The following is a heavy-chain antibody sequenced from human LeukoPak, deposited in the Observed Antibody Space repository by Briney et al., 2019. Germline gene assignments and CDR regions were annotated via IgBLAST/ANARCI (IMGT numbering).Heavy chain of an antibody. D-gene: IGHD3-22*01. Sequence: GGSLRLSCAASGFTFSNYWMHWVRHAPGKGLVWVSRINSDGINTSYADSVKGRFTISRDNAKNSLYLQMNSLRAEDTAVYYCARNDYYDSSGYYDYWGQGTLVTVSS. V-gene: IGHV3-74*01. CDR3: ARNDYYDSSGYYDY. CDR2: INSDGINT. CDR1: GFTFSNYW. J-gene: IGHJ4*02.